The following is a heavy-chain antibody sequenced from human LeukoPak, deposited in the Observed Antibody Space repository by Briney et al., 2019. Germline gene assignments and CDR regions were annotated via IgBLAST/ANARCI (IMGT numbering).Heavy chain of an antibody. D-gene: IGHD3-3*01. CDR1: GFSLSTSGMR. CDR3: ARILEGRYFDC. V-gene: IGHV2-70*04. J-gene: IGHJ4*02. Sequence: SGPTLVNPTQTLTLTCTFSGFSLSTSGMRVSWIRQPPGKALEWLARIDWDEDKFYSTSLKTRLTISKDTSKNQVVLTMTNMDPVDTATYYCARILEGRYFDCWSQGTLVTVSS. CDR2: IDWDEDK.